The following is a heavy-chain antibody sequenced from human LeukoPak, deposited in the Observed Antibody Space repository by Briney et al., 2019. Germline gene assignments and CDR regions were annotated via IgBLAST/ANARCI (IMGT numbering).Heavy chain of an antibody. Sequence: GESLKISCKGSGYSLTTYWIGWVRQMPGKGLEWMGIIYPGDSDTRYSPSFQGQVTISADKSISTAYLQCSSLKASDTAMYYCARGSSWHYFDYWGQGTLVTVSS. CDR1: GYSLTTYW. D-gene: IGHD6-13*01. CDR3: ARGSSWHYFDY. J-gene: IGHJ4*02. CDR2: IYPGDSDT. V-gene: IGHV5-51*01.